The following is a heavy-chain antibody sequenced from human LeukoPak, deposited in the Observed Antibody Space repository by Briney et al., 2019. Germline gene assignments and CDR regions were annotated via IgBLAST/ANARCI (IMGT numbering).Heavy chain of an antibody. CDR1: GFTFSSYW. J-gene: IGHJ3*02. Sequence: GSLRFSCAASGFTFSSYWMSWVRQAPGKGLEWVANIKQDGSEKYYVDSVKGRFTISRDNAKNSLYLQMNSLRAEDTAVYYCARGSLYYDSSGYYYDAFDIWGQGTMVTVSS. CDR3: ARGSLYYDSSGYYYDAFDI. D-gene: IGHD3-22*01. CDR2: IKQDGSEK. V-gene: IGHV3-7*01.